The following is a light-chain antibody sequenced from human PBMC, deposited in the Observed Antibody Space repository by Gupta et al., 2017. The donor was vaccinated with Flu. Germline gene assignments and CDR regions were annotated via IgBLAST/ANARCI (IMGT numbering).Light chain of an antibody. V-gene: IGLV1-47*01. CDR3: AAWDDSLRGVV. J-gene: IGLJ2*01. Sequence: RVTMSGAGGNSNIGINYVYWYQQLPGADTKLIIYRSLQRPSGVPDRFAGSKSGTSASLAISGLRSDDEADYYGAAWDDSLRGVVFGGGTKLNVL. CDR2: RSL. CDR1: NSNIGINY.